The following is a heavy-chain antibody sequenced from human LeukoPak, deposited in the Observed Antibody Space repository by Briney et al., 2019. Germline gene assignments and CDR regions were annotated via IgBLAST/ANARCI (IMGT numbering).Heavy chain of an antibody. CDR1: GFTFNSYA. V-gene: IGHV3-23*01. D-gene: IGHD3-3*01. Sequence: GGSLRLSCAASGFTFNSYAMGWVRQAPGKGLGWVSAISDSDDTTYYADSVKGRFTISRDISKSTLYLDMNSLRAEDIAVYYCANGMPPHDLCSAYSSFDYWGQEALVTVSS. J-gene: IGHJ4*02. CDR3: ANGMPPHDLCSAYSSFDY. CDR2: ISDSDDTT.